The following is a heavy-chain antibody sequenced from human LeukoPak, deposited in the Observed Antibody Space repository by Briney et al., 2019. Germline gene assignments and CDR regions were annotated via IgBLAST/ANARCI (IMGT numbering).Heavy chain of an antibody. Sequence: QPGGSLRLSCSASGFTFSRYAMYWVRQAPGKGLEYVSAISSNGGSTYYADSVKGRFTISRDNSKNTLYLQMSGLRAEDTAVYYCVKVLNRSGSDYWGQGTLVTVSS. D-gene: IGHD3/OR15-3a*01. CDR1: GFTFSRYA. J-gene: IGHJ4*02. V-gene: IGHV3-64D*06. CDR3: VKVLNRSGSDY. CDR2: ISSNGGST.